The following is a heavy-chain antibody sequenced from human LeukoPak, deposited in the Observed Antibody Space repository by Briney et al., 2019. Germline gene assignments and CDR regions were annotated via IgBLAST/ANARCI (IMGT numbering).Heavy chain of an antibody. CDR2: IRSKAYGGTT. CDR1: GFTFGDYA. CDR3: TRADYYDSSGTTFDY. V-gene: IGHV3-49*03. D-gene: IGHD3-22*01. Sequence: GGSLRLSCTASGFTFGDYAMSWFRQAPGKGLEWVGFIRSKAYGGTTEYAASVKGRFTISRDDSKSIAYLQMNSLKTEDTAVYYCTRADYYDSSGTTFDYWGQGTLVTVSS. J-gene: IGHJ4*02.